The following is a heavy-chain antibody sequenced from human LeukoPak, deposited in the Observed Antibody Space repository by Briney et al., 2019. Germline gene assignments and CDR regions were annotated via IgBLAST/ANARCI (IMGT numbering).Heavy chain of an antibody. CDR3: AQKYSSSWSDYYYYYMDV. Sequence: GGSLRLSCAASGFTFSSYSKNWVRQAPRKGLGWVSYISSSSSTIYYADSVKGRFTISRDNAKNSLYLQMNSLRAEDTAVYYCAQKYSSSWSDYYYYYMDVWGKGTTVTVSS. CDR1: GFTFSSYS. J-gene: IGHJ6*03. D-gene: IGHD6-13*01. CDR2: ISSSSSTI. V-gene: IGHV3-48*01.